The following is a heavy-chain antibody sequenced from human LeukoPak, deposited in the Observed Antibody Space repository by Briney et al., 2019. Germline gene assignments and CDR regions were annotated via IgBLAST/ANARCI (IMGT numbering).Heavy chain of an antibody. Sequence: SETLSLTCTVSGGSISSSSYYWGWIRQPPGKGLEWIGSIYYRGSTYYNPSLESRVTISVDTSKNQFSLKLSSVTAADTAVYYCARGRGIAARPYYYGMDVWGQGTTVTVSS. CDR1: GGSISSSSYY. CDR3: ARGRGIAARPYYYGMDV. V-gene: IGHV4-39*01. J-gene: IGHJ6*02. CDR2: IYYRGST. D-gene: IGHD6-6*01.